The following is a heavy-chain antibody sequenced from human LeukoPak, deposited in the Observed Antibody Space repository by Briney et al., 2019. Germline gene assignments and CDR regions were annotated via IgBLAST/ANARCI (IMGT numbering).Heavy chain of an antibody. CDR2: ISSSSSYI. V-gene: IGHV3-21*01. CDR3: ARAWAMVRGVIGY. J-gene: IGHJ4*02. Sequence: GGSLRLSCAASGLTFSSYSMNWVRQAPGKGLEWVSSISSSSSYIYYADSVKGRLTISRDNAKNSLYLQMNSLRTEDTAVYYCARAWAMVRGVIGYWGQGTLVTVSS. CDR1: GLTFSSYS. D-gene: IGHD3-10*01.